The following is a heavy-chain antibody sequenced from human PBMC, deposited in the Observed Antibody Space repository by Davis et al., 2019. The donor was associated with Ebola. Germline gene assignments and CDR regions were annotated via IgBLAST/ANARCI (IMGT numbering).Heavy chain of an antibody. CDR3: ARGIGGSYGWFDP. V-gene: IGHV1-8*01. D-gene: IGHD1-26*01. Sequence: ASVKVSCKASGYTFTSYDINWVRQATGQGLEWMGWMNPNSGNTGYAQKFQGWVTMTRDTSISTAYMELSRLRSDDTAVYYCARGIGGSYGWFDPWGQGTLVTVSS. J-gene: IGHJ5*02. CDR2: MNPNSGNT. CDR1: GYTFTSYD.